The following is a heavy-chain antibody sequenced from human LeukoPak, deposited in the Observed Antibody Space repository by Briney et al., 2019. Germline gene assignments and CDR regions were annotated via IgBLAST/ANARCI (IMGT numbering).Heavy chain of an antibody. CDR2: ISGSGGST. D-gene: IGHD1-7*01. Sequence: GGSLRLSCAVSGFTFSSYAMSWVRQPPGKGLEWVSAISGSGGSTYYADSVKGRFTISRDNSKNTLYLQMNSLRAEDTAVYYCAKAPGWNYVAHMDVWGQGTTVTVSS. CDR1: GFTFSSYA. CDR3: AKAPGWNYVAHMDV. J-gene: IGHJ6*02. V-gene: IGHV3-23*01.